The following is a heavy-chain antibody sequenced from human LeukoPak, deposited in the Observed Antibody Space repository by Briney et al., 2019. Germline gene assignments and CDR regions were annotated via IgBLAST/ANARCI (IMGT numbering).Heavy chain of an antibody. CDR2: MNGAGDNP. J-gene: IGHJ4*02. CDR3: AKVSVCYGCYLAY. D-gene: IGHD3-16*01. Sequence: GVSLRLSCAASVYTFSSHGLTWVRQAPGKGLEWVSTMNGAGDNPYYAETVKGRFTIARDNSKNTLYLQMHSLRAEAPAIYSCAKVSVCYGCYLAYWGQGTLVPVS. CDR1: VYTFSSHG. V-gene: IGHV3-23*01.